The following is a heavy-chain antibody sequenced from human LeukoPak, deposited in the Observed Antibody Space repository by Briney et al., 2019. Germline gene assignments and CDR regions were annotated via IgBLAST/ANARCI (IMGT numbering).Heavy chain of an antibody. D-gene: IGHD3-3*01. CDR3: TRPDYDFWSGYYTQDAFDI. V-gene: IGHV3-73*01. J-gene: IGHJ3*02. CDR1: GFTFSGSA. Sequence: GGSLRLSCAASGFTFSGSAMHWVRQASGKGLEWVGRIRSKANSYATAYAASVKGRFTISRDDSKNTAYLQMNSLKTEDTAVYYCTRPDYDFWSGYYTQDAFDIWGQGTMVTVSS. CDR2: IRSKANSYAT.